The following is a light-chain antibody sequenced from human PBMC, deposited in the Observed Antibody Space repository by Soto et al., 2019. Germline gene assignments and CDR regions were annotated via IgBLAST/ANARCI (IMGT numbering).Light chain of an antibody. CDR1: ESVSSIY. Sequence: ENVLTQSPGTLSLSPGERATLSRRASESVSSIYVAWYQQKPGQAPRLLIYGASSRATGIPDRFSGSGSGTAFTLTISRLEPEDFAVYYCQQYGRSLPITFGQGTRLEIK. V-gene: IGKV3-20*01. J-gene: IGKJ5*01. CDR2: GAS. CDR3: QQYGRSLPIT.